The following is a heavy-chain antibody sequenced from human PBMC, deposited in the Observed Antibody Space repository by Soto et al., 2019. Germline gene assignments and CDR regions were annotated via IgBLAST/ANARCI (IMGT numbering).Heavy chain of an antibody. Sequence: ASVKVSCKASGYTFTSYGISWVRQAPGQGLEWMGWISAYNGNTNYAQKLQGRVTMTTDTSTSTAYMELRSLRSDDTAVYYCARARGCSGGSCYSYFDYWGQGTLVTVSS. CDR2: ISAYNGNT. V-gene: IGHV1-18*01. CDR1: GYTFTSYG. D-gene: IGHD2-15*01. J-gene: IGHJ4*02. CDR3: ARARGCSGGSCYSYFDY.